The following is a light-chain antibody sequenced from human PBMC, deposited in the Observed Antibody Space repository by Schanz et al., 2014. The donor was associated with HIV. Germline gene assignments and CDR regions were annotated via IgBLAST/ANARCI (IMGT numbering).Light chain of an antibody. J-gene: IGKJ2*01. CDR2: AAS. Sequence: DIQMTQSPSSLSASVGDRVTITCRASQGISNYLAWYQQKPGKVPKLLIYAASTLQSGVPSRFSGSGSGTDFTLTISSLQADDSATYYCQQYTKYPPFTFGQGTKLEIK. CDR1: QGISNY. CDR3: QQYTKYPPFT. V-gene: IGKV1-27*01.